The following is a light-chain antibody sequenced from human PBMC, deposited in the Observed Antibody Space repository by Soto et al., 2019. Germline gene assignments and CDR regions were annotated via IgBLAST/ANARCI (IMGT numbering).Light chain of an antibody. V-gene: IGLV2-14*01. CDR2: DVS. CDR3: SSYTSSTHYV. CDR1: SIDVGGYNY. Sequence: QPALTQPASVSGSPGQSITISCTGTSIDVGGYNYVSWYQQHPGKAPKLMIYDVSNRPSGVSNRFSGSKSGNTASLTISGLQAEDEADYYCSSYTSSTHYVFGTGTKLTVL. J-gene: IGLJ1*01.